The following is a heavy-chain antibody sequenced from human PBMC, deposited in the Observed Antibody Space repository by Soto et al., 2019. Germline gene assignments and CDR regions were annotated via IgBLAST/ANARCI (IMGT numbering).Heavy chain of an antibody. V-gene: IGHV4-59*12. Sequence: PSETLSLTCTVSGGSITSYYWSWIRQPPGKGLEWIGEINYSGSTNYNPSLKSRINISVDTSKNQFSLKLSSVTAADTAVYYCARGIAAAGKSDAFDIWGQGTMVTVSS. D-gene: IGHD6-13*01. CDR2: INYSGST. J-gene: IGHJ3*02. CDR1: GGSITSYY. CDR3: ARGIAAAGKSDAFDI.